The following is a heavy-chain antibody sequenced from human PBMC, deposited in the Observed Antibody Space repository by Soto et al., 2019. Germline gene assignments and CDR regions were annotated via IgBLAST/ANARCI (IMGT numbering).Heavy chain of an antibody. CDR1: GFTFSDYY. J-gene: IGHJ3*02. CDR2: ISSSGSTI. CDR3: ARSSDVGLDAFDI. Sequence: GGSLRLSCAASGFTFSDYYMSWIRQAPGKGLEWVSYISSSGSTIYYADSVKGRFTISRDNAKNSLYLQMNSLRAEDTAVYYCARSSDVGLDAFDIWGQGTMVTVSS. V-gene: IGHV3-11*01. D-gene: IGHD6-6*01.